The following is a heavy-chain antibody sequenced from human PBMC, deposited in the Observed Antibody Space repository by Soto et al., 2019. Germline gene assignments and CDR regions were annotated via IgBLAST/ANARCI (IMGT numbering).Heavy chain of an antibody. CDR2: ITTDKGKT. CDR3: ATRSPAFDY. CDR1: GHTFTSYG. Sequence: ASVKVSCKTSGHTFTSYGISWVRQAPGQGLEWMGWITTDKGKTTYAQKFQGRVTMTTDTSTSTAYMEKRSLRSDDTAVYYCATRSPAFDYWGQGTLVTVSS. V-gene: IGHV1-18*01. J-gene: IGHJ4*02.